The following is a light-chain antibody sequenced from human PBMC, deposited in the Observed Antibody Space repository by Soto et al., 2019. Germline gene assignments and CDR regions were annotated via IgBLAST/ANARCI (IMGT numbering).Light chain of an antibody. J-gene: IGLJ3*02. CDR3: CSYAGSYTWV. Sequence: QSALTQRRSVSGSPGQSVTISCTGTSSDVGGYNYVSWYQQHPGRAPKFMIYDVSKRPSGVPDRFSGSKSGNTASLTISGLQAEDEADYYCCSYAGSYTWVFGGGTQLTVL. CDR1: SSDVGGYNY. CDR2: DVS. V-gene: IGLV2-11*01.